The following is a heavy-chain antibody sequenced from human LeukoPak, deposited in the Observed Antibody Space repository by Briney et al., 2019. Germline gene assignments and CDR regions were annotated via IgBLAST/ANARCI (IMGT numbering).Heavy chain of an antibody. V-gene: IGHV1-8*03. CDR1: GDTLTSYD. Sequence: ASVKVSCKASGDTLTSYDINWVRQATGQGLEWMGWMNPNSGNTGYAQKFQGRVTITRNTSISTAYMELSSLRSEDTAVYYCARGDVVVPAANRCNWFDPWGQGTLVTVSS. J-gene: IGHJ5*02. CDR2: MNPNSGNT. CDR3: ARGDVVVPAANRCNWFDP. D-gene: IGHD2-2*01.